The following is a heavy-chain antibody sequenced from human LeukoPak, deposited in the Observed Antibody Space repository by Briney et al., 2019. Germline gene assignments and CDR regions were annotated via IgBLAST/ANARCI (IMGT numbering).Heavy chain of an antibody. CDR2: ISYDGSNK. D-gene: IGHD6-19*01. Sequence: GGSLRLSCAASGFTFSSYEMNWVRQAPGKGLEWVAVISYDGSNKYYADSVKGRFTISRDNSKNTLYLQMNSLRAEDTAVYYCASQAVADPDYYYYYMDVWGKGTTVTVSS. J-gene: IGHJ6*03. CDR3: ASQAVADPDYYYYYMDV. V-gene: IGHV3-30*03. CDR1: GFTFSSYE.